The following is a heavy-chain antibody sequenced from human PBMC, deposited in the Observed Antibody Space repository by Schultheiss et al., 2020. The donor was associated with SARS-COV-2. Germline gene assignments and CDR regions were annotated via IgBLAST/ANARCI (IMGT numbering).Heavy chain of an antibody. Sequence: ASVKVSCKASGYTFISYDINWVRQATGQGLEWMGWMNPNSGDTDYAQKFQGRVTMTRNTSISTAYMELSSLRSEDTAVYYCARGLNYDFWSGYYTGHWFDPWGQGTLVTAPQ. CDR3: ARGLNYDFWSGYYTGHWFDP. D-gene: IGHD3-3*01. V-gene: IGHV1-8*01. CDR1: GYTFISYD. J-gene: IGHJ5*02. CDR2: MNPNSGDT.